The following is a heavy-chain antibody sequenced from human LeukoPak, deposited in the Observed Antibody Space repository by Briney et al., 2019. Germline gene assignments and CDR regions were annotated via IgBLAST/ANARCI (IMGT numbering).Heavy chain of an antibody. CDR2: IKQDGSEK. CDR3: AREYYDFWSGPYMDV. Sequence: GGSLRLPCAASGFTFSSYWMSWVRQAPGKGLEWVANIKQDGSEKYYVDSVKGRFTISRDNAKNSLYLQMNSLRAEDTAVYYCAREYYDFWSGPYMDVWGKGTTVTVPS. J-gene: IGHJ6*03. CDR1: GFTFSSYW. D-gene: IGHD3-3*01. V-gene: IGHV3-7*01.